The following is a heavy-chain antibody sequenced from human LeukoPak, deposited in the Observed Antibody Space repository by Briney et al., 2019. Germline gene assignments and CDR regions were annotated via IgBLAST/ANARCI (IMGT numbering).Heavy chain of an antibody. CDR3: ARDLGLGYYGSGSPNWFDP. CDR2: ISAYNGNT. Sequence: ASVKVSCKASGYTFTSYGISWVRQAPGQGLEWMGWISAYNGNTNYAQKLQGRVTMTTDTSTSTAYMELRSLRSDDTAVYYCARDLGLGYYGSGSPNWFDPWGQGTLVTVSS. J-gene: IGHJ5*02. V-gene: IGHV1-18*01. CDR1: GYTFTSYG. D-gene: IGHD3-10*01.